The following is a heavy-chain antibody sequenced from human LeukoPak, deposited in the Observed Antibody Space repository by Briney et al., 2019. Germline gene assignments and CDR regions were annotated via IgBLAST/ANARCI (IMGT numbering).Heavy chain of an antibody. CDR3: ARVGYSGSSYYFDC. Sequence: SETLSLTCTVSGGSISSYYWSWIRQPAGKGLEWIGRIYTSGSTNYNPSLKSRVTMSVDTSKNQFSLKLSSVTAADTAVYYCARVGYSGSSYYFDCWGQGTLVTVSS. CDR2: IYTSGST. CDR1: GGSISSYY. V-gene: IGHV4-4*07. J-gene: IGHJ4*02. D-gene: IGHD1-26*01.